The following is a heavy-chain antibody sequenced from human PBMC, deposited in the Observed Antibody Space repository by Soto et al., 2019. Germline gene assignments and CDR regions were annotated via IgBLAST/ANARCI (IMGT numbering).Heavy chain of an antibody. CDR3: ARDIVVVVDATPGFDY. CDR1: GFTFSSYA. J-gene: IGHJ4*02. V-gene: IGHV3-30-3*01. D-gene: IGHD2-15*01. CDR2: ISYDGSNK. Sequence: QVQLVESGGGVVQPGRSLRLSCAASGFTFSSYAMHWVRQAPGKGLEWVAVISYDGSNKYYADSVKGRFTISRDNSKNTLYLPMNSLRAEDTAVYYCARDIVVVVDATPGFDYWGQGTLVTVSS.